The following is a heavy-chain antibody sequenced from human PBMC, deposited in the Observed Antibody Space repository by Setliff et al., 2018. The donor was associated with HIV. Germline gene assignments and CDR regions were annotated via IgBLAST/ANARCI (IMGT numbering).Heavy chain of an antibody. Sequence: SETLSLTCAVYGGTFSDYSWTWIRRPPGKGLEWIGEIHHSGRTEYNPSLTSRISMSVDSSKNQFSLRMRSVAAADTAVYYCASGPPPESTWNHVGSRFYYYMDVWDNGTTVTVSS. J-gene: IGHJ6*03. CDR1: GGTFSDYS. CDR3: ASGPPPESTWNHVGSRFYYYMDV. D-gene: IGHD1-1*01. V-gene: IGHV4-34*01. CDR2: IHHSGRT.